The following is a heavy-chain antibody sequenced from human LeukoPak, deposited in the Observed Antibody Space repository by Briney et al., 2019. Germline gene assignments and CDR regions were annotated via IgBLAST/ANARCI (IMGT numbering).Heavy chain of an antibody. CDR3: AKDRATMMGVIRTTPRGQFDY. V-gene: IGHV3-66*03. D-gene: IGHD3-22*01. CDR1: GFTVHSNY. Sequence: GGSLRLSCAASGFTVHSNYMSWVRQAPGKGLEWVSVIDRSGVTHYADSVKGRFTISRDNSKHTLFLQMNSLRAEDTALYYCAKDRATMMGVIRTTPRGQFDYWGQGTLVTVSS. CDR2: IDRSGVT. J-gene: IGHJ4*02.